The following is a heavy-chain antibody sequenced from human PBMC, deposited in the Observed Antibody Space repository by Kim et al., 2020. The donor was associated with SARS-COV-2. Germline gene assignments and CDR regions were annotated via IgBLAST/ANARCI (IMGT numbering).Heavy chain of an antibody. CDR1: GYTFTSYA. CDR3: ASLGVVAGDDY. D-gene: IGHD6-19*01. V-gene: IGHV7-4-1*02. CDR2: INTNTGNP. Sequence: ASVKVSCKASGYTFTSYAMNWVRQAPGQGLEWIGWINTNTGNPTYAQGFTGRFVFSLDTSVSTAYLQISSLKAEDTAVYYCASLGVVAGDDYWGQGTLVTVSS. J-gene: IGHJ4*02.